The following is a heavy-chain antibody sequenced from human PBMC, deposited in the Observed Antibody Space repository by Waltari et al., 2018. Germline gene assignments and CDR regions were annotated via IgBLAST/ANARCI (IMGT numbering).Heavy chain of an antibody. CDR1: GGSISSSSYS. D-gene: IGHD3-16*01. CDR3: ARLPASFMSTP. CDR2: IYYRGGT. Sequence: QLQLQESGPGLVKPSETLSLTCTVSGGSISSSSYSWGWLRQPPGKGLEWIGIIYYRGGTYYNPALKSRVTISVDTSKNQCSRKLSLVTAADTAVYYCARLPASFMSTPWGQGTLVTVSS. V-gene: IGHV4-39*01. J-gene: IGHJ5*02.